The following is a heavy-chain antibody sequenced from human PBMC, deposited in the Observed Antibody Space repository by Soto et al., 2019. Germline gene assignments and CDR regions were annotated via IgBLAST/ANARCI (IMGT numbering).Heavy chain of an antibody. CDR1: GDSITSYY. J-gene: IGHJ4*02. Sequence: QVQLQQTGPGLVKPSETLSLTCTVSGDSITSYYWSWVRQPPGKGLEWIGYFYYTGNSNYNPSLRSRVTMSLDTSKNQISLQLRSVTAADTAIYYCTRGTREPLDWGQGTLVTVSS. D-gene: IGHD1-26*01. V-gene: IGHV4-59*01. CDR3: TRGTREPLD. CDR2: FYYTGNS.